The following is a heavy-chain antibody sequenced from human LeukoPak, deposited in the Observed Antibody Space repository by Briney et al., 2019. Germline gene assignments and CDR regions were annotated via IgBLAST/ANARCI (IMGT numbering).Heavy chain of an antibody. CDR2: ISGSGYNT. V-gene: IGHV3-23*01. CDR1: GFSFSNYA. J-gene: IGHJ4*02. D-gene: IGHD6-19*01. CDR3: ARVRCSEGKCNFFDY. Sequence: PGGSLRLSCAASGFSFSNYAMSWVRQAPGKGLEWVSSISGSGYNTYYIDSVKGRFTISRDNSKNTLYLQMNSLRAEDTAVYYCARVRCSEGKCNFFDYWGQGTLVTVSS.